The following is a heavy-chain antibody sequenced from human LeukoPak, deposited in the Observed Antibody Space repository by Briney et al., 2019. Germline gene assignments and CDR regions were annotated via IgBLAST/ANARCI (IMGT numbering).Heavy chain of an antibody. D-gene: IGHD6-19*01. CDR2: IIPILGIA. V-gene: IGHV1-69*04. CDR3: ATDPVAGTGNDAFDI. J-gene: IGHJ3*02. Sequence: ASVKVSCKASGGTFSSYAISWVRQAPGQGLEWMGRIIPILGIANYAQKFQGRVTITADKSTSTAYMELSSLRSEDTAVYYCATDPVAGTGNDAFDIWGQGTMVTVSS. CDR1: GGTFSSYA.